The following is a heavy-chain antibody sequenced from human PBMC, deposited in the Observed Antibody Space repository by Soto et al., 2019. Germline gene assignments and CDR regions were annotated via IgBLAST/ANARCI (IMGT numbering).Heavy chain of an antibody. D-gene: IGHD3-10*01. J-gene: IGHJ4*02. Sequence: QVHLVQSGAEVKKPGASVKVSCQASGYTLGSHGIGCLRQAPGQGLEWMGWITTYKGNTDYAQSLQCRVIITTDTSTNTAYMELGSLRSDDAAVYYYQRVVISHLYSFDSWGQGTLVTVSS. CDR1: GYTLGSHG. CDR2: ITTYKGNT. V-gene: IGHV1-18*01. CDR3: QRVVISHLYSFDS.